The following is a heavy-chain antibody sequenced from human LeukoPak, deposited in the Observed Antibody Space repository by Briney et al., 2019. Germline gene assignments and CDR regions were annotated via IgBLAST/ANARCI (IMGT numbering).Heavy chain of an antibody. CDR1: GFTVSSNY. Sequence: QPGGSLRLSCAASGFTVSSNYMSWVRQAPGKGLEWVSVIYSGGSTYHADSVKGRFTISRQNSKNTVDLQMNSLRPEDTAVYYCARDGRYCIITSCYGYYGMDVWGQGTTVTVSS. J-gene: IGHJ6*02. CDR3: ARDGRYCIITSCYGYYGMDV. D-gene: IGHD2-2*01. V-gene: IGHV3-53*04. CDR2: IYSGGST.